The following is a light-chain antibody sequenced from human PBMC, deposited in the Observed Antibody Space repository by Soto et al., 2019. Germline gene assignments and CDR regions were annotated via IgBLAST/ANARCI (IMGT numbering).Light chain of an antibody. Sequence: DIQMTQSPSSLSASVGDRVTITCRASQSISNFLNWYQQKPGKAPQLLIYVASSWQSGVPSRFSGSGSGTDFTLTISSLQPEDFASYYCQQSFTTPPTFGQGTKVEI. CDR2: VAS. CDR1: QSISNF. V-gene: IGKV1-39*01. CDR3: QQSFTTPPT. J-gene: IGKJ1*01.